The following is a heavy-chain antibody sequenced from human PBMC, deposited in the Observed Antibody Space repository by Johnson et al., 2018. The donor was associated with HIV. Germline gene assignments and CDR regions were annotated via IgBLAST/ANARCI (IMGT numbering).Heavy chain of an antibody. CDR3: AREGAAAGPTDAFDI. CDR1: GFTFDDYA. D-gene: IGHD6-13*01. Sequence: VQLVESGGGLVQPGRSLRLSCVVSGFTFDDYAMHWVRQAPGKGLEWVSGISWNSNSIDYAVSVRGRLTISRDNSKHTLYLQMRADDTAVYYCAREGAAAGPTDAFDIWGQGTMVTVSS. V-gene: IGHV3-9*01. CDR2: ISWNSNSI. J-gene: IGHJ3*02.